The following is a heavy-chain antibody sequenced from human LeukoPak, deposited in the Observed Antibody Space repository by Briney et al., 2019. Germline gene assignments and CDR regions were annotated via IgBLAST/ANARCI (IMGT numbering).Heavy chain of an antibody. CDR1: GGSFSGYY. V-gene: IGHV4-34*01. CDR2: IHHSGST. J-gene: IGHJ4*02. CDR3: ARSRGWLQSHPLGY. D-gene: IGHD5-24*01. Sequence: PSETLSLTCAAYGGSFSGYYWSWIRQPPGKGLECIGEIHHSGSTNYNPSLKSRVTLSVDTSKNQFSLKLSSVTAADTAVYYCARSRGWLQSHPLGYWGQGTLVTVSS.